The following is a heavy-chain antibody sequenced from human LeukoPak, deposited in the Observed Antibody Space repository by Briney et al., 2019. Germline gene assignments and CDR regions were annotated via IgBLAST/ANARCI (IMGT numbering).Heavy chain of an antibody. D-gene: IGHD2-15*01. V-gene: IGHV4-39*01. J-gene: IGHJ5*02. Sequence: PSETLSLTCTVSGGSISSSSYYWGWIRQPPGKGLEWIGSIYYSGSNYYNPSLKSRVTISLDTSKNQFSLKLSSVTAADTAVYYCARPLGYCSGGSCSNWFDPWGQGTLVTVSS. CDR2: IYYSGSN. CDR3: ARPLGYCSGGSCSNWFDP. CDR1: GGSISSSSYY.